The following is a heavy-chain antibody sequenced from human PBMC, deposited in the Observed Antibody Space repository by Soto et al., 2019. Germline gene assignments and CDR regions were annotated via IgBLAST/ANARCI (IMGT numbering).Heavy chain of an antibody. CDR3: ARGPDIQRGSVGSFDP. J-gene: IGHJ5*02. CDR2: INPSGDGT. Sequence: ASVKVSCKAFGYTFNAFYMHWVRQAPGQGLEWMGVINPSGDGTSYAQKFQGRVTMTRDTSTSTVYMELSSLRSEDTAVYYCARGPDIQRGSVGSFDPWGQGTLVTVSS. D-gene: IGHD5-18*01. V-gene: IGHV1-46*02. CDR1: GYTFNAFY.